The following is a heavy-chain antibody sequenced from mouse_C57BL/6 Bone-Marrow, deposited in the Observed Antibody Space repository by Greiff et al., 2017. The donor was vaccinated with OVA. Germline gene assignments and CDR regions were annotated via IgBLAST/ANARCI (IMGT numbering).Heavy chain of an antibody. Sequence: QVQLKQSGAELVRPGASVTLSCKASGYTFTDYEMHWVKQTPGHGLEWIGAIDPETGGTAYNQKFKGKAILTADKSSSTAYMELRSLTSEASAVYYCNRGYSNYYAMDYWGQGPSVTVSS. CDR1: GYTFTDYE. CDR2: IDPETGGT. D-gene: IGHD2-5*01. V-gene: IGHV1-15*01. J-gene: IGHJ4*01. CDR3: NRGYSNYYAMDY.